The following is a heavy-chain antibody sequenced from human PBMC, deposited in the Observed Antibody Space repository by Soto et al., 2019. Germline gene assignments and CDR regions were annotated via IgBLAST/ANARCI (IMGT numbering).Heavy chain of an antibody. CDR1: GDFFTNND. CDR2: MNPGSGDT. Sequence: GASVEVSCRASGDFFTNNDVSGVRQATGQGLEWMGWMNPGSGDTGYAQKFQGRVTMTRDVSIATAYMELSSLRSDDTAIYYCARMETFGSLNWFDPWGQGTLVTVSS. D-gene: IGHD3-16*01. J-gene: IGHJ5*02. CDR3: ARMETFGSLNWFDP. V-gene: IGHV1-8*01.